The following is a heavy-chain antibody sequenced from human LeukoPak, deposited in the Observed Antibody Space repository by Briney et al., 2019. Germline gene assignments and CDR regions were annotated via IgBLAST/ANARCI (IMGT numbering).Heavy chain of an antibody. Sequence: GGSLRLSCAASGFTFSSYSMSWVRQAPGKGLEWVSSISSSSSYIYYADSVKGRFTISRDNSKNTLYLQMNSLRAEDTAVYYCAILSQYYYDSSGYTLLDYWGQGTLVTVSS. CDR1: GFTFSSYS. CDR2: ISSSSSYI. J-gene: IGHJ4*02. D-gene: IGHD3-22*01. CDR3: AILSQYYYDSSGYTLLDY. V-gene: IGHV3-21*01.